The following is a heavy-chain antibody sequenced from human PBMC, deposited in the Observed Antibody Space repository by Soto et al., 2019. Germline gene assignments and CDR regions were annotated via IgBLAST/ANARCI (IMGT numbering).Heavy chain of an antibody. D-gene: IGHD3-22*01. Sequence: SETLSLTCTVSGGSISSGGYYWSWIRQHPGKGLEWIGYIYYSGSTYYNPSLKSRVTISVDTSKNQFSLKLSTVTAADTAAYYSAGSHYYDSSGSPPPLDYWGQGTRVTSPQ. V-gene: IGHV4-31*03. CDR2: IYYSGST. CDR3: AGSHYYDSSGSPPPLDY. CDR1: GGSISSGGYY. J-gene: IGHJ4*02.